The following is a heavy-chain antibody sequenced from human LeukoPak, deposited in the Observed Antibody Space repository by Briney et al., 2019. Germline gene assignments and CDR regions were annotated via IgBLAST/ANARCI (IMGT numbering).Heavy chain of an antibody. J-gene: IGHJ4*02. Sequence: GASLKTSYKGSGSSFTTYWSGWGRPMAGKGVGWRGIIYPGDSETRYSPSFQGQVIISADKSISTAYLQWSSLKASDTAMYYCARGDILTGYSPWYYFDYWGQGTLVTVSS. CDR1: GSSFTTYW. V-gene: IGHV5-51*01. D-gene: IGHD3-9*01. CDR3: ARGDILTGYSPWYYFDY. CDR2: IYPGDSET.